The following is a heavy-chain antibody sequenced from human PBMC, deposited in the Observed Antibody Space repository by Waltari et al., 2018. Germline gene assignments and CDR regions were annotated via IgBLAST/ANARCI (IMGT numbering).Heavy chain of an antibody. Sequence: QVQLQESGPGLVKPSETLSLTCTVSGGSISSYYWSWIRQPPGTGLEWIGYIYYSGSTNYNPSLKSRVTISVDTSKNQFSLKLSSVTAADTAVYYCARGITIFGVVTHYYYYMDVWGKGTTVTVSS. CDR3: ARGITIFGVVTHYYYYMDV. CDR1: GGSISSYY. D-gene: IGHD3-3*01. J-gene: IGHJ6*03. CDR2: IYYSGST. V-gene: IGHV4-59*01.